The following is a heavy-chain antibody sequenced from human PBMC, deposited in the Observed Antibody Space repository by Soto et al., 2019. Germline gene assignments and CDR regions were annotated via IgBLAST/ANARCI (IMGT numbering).Heavy chain of an antibody. Sequence: HVRLLQSRAEVKKPGASVKASCKASGYAFTGYYMHWVRQAPGQGLEWTGWINPNSGGTNYAQKFPRSGTLTRHTSLSTAYREPGRPRCDDRAVYCCAREVGVGYCSPTSCYGGACCDPWGQGTLVTVSS. J-gene: IGHJ5*02. CDR2: INPNSGGT. CDR1: GYAFTGYY. CDR3: AREVGVGYCSPTSCYGGACCDP. V-gene: IGHV1-2*04. D-gene: IGHD2-2*01.